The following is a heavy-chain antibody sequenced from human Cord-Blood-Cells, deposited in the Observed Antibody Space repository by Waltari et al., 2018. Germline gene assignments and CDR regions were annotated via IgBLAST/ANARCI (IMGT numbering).Heavy chain of an antibody. CDR2: INHSGST. J-gene: IGHJ5*02. V-gene: IGHV4-34*01. D-gene: IGHD3-3*01. Sequence: QVQLQQWGAGLLKPSETLSLTCAVYGGSFSGYYWSWIRQPPGKGLEWIGEINHSGSTNYNPYRKRRVTISVDTSKNQFSLKLSSVTAADTAVYYCASVRGYDFWSGYFNWFDPWGQGTLVTVSS. CDR3: ASVRGYDFWSGYFNWFDP. CDR1: GGSFSGYY.